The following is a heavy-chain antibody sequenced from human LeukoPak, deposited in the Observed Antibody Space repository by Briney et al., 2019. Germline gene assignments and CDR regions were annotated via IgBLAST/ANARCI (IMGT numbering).Heavy chain of an antibody. V-gene: IGHV3-11*06. D-gene: IGHD1-26*01. Sequence: PGGSLRLSCAASGFTFSDYYMSWIRQAPGKGLEWVSYISSSSSYTNYADSVKGRFTISRDNAKNSLYLQMNSLRAEDTAVYYCARDTGSYWYYYYYYGMDVWGQGTTVTVSS. CDR1: GFTFSDYY. CDR3: ARDTGSYWYYYYYYGMDV. CDR2: ISSSSSYT. J-gene: IGHJ6*02.